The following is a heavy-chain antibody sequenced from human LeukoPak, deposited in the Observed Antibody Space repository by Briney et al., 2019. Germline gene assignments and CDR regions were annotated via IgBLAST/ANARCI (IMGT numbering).Heavy chain of an antibody. J-gene: IGHJ4*02. Sequence: SQTLSLTCTVSGGSISSSAYYWGWIRQPPGKGLEWIGTIYYSGSTYYNPSLNSRVTISGDTSKNQFSLKLTSVTAADTAVYYCAREPGSVWRMFYFDFWGQGILVTVSS. D-gene: IGHD6-25*01. CDR3: AREPGSVWRMFYFDF. CDR2: IYYSGST. CDR1: GGSISSSAYY. V-gene: IGHV4-39*02.